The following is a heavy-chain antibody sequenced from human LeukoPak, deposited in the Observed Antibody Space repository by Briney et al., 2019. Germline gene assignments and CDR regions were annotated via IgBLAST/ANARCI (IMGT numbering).Heavy chain of an antibody. J-gene: IGHJ4*02. V-gene: IGHV3-30-3*01. CDR1: GFTFSSYA. CDR3: ARDSSAYFDY. CDR2: ISYDGSNK. Sequence: PGRSLRPSCAASGFTFSSYAMHWVRQAPGKGLEWVAVISYDGSNKYYADSVKGRFTISRDNSKNTLYLQMNSLRAEDTAVYYCARDSSAYFDYWGQGTLVTVSS.